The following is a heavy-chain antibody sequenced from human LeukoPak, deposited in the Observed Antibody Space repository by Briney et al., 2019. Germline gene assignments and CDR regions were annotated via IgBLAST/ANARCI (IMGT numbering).Heavy chain of an antibody. V-gene: IGHV3-7*01. CDR3: ARDLGVAQGWNWFDP. D-gene: IGHD2-15*01. CDR2: IKQDGSEK. CDR1: GFTFSSYW. Sequence: GGSLRLSCAASGFTFSSYWMSWVRQAPGKGLEWVANIKQDGSEKYYVDSVKGRFTISRDNAKNSLYLQMNSLRAEDTSVYYCARDLGVAQGWNWFDPWGQGTLVTVSS. J-gene: IGHJ5*02.